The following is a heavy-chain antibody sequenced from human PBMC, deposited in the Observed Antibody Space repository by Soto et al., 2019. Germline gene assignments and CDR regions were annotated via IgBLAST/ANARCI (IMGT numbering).Heavy chain of an antibody. CDR2: LSYDGSNK. V-gene: IGHV3-30*18. D-gene: IGHD3-10*01. Sequence: QVQLVEAGGGVVQPGRSLRLSCAASGFTFSSYGMHWVRQAPGKGLEWVAVLSYDGSNKYYADSVKGRFTISRDNSKYTLYLQMNSLRAEDTAVYYCAKALLWFGELLPPGYWGQGTLVTVSS. J-gene: IGHJ4*02. CDR3: AKALLWFGELLPPGY. CDR1: GFTFSSYG.